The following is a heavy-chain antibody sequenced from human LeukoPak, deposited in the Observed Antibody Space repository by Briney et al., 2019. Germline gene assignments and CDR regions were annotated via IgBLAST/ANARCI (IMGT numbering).Heavy chain of an antibody. D-gene: IGHD2-21*02. J-gene: IGHJ3*02. Sequence: SQTLSLTCTVSGGSISSFYWSWLRQPPGQGLKCIGYIAYSVATNSNPSLKTRVTISVDTSKNQFSMKLSSVPPASTAAYPSARGGVAVTANDAFDIWGQGTMVTVS. CDR1: GGSISSFY. CDR3: ARGGVAVTANDAFDI. V-gene: IGHV4-59*01. CDR2: IAYSVAT.